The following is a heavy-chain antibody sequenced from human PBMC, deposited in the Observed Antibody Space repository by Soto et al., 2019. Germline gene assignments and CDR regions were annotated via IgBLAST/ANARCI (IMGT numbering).Heavy chain of an antibody. J-gene: IGHJ5*01. D-gene: IGHD3-16*01. CDR1: SGSLRSYY. CDR2: IHYTGST. CDR3: VAGDYLASFSYRETKWFDS. V-gene: IGHV4-59*01. Sequence: PSETLSLTCTVSSGSLRSYYWSWIRQPPGKGLEWIGYIHYTGSTNSTPSLNGRGTLSIAPSSTQSSLSLRSVTAAATAVYFCVAGDYLASFSYRETKWFDSWGQGTLVTVSS.